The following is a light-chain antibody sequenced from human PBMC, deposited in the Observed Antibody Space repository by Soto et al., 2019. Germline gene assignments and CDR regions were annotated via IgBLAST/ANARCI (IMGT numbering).Light chain of an antibody. Sequence: QSALTQPASVSGSPGQSITISCTGTSSDVGGYNYVSWYQQHPGKAPKLMIYDVSNRPSGVSNRFPGSKSGNTASLTISGLQPEDEADYYCSSYTSSSTLVVFGGGTKLTVL. J-gene: IGLJ2*01. CDR1: SSDVGGYNY. CDR2: DVS. V-gene: IGLV2-14*01. CDR3: SSYTSSSTLVV.